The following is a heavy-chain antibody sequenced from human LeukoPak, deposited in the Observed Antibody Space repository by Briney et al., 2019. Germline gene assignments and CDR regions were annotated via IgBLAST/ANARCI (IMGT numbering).Heavy chain of an antibody. CDR2: ISASGST. Sequence: SETLSLTCTVSGGSISSSCWSWIRQPGGKGLEWIGRISASGSTNYTPSLKSRVTMSVDTSKNQFSLRLNSVTAADTAVYYCARGGDTSGYYGPNWYFDLWGRGTLVTVSS. V-gene: IGHV4-4*07. J-gene: IGHJ2*01. D-gene: IGHD3-3*01. CDR3: ARGGDTSGYYGPNWYFDL. CDR1: GGSISSSC.